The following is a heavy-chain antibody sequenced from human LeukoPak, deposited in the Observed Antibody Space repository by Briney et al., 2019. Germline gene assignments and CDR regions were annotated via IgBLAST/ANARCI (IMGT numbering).Heavy chain of an antibody. CDR1: GDSISSGNYY. D-gene: IGHD6-19*01. CDR3: ARGERYSSGWDSYLQDEN. Sequence: PSQTLSLTCTVSGDSISSGNYYWTWIRQPAGKGLEWIGRIYTSGSTNYNPSLKSRVTISVDTSKNQFSLKLSSVTAADTAVYYCARGERYSSGWDSYLQDENWGQGTLVTVSS. V-gene: IGHV4-61*02. J-gene: IGHJ4*02. CDR2: IYTSGST.